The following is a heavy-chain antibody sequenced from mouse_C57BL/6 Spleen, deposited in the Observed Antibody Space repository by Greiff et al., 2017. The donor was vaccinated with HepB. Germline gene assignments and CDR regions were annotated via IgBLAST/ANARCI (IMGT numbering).Heavy chain of an antibody. J-gene: IGHJ1*03. CDR2: INHNNGGT. D-gene: IGHD1-1*01. CDR3: ARSIYYYGSSSSYWYFDV. Sequence: VQLQQSGPELVKPGASVKIPCKASGYTFTDYNMDWVKQSHGKSLEWIGDINHNNGGTIYNQKFKGKATLTVDKSSSTVYMELRSLTSEDTAVYYCARSIYYYGSSSSYWYFDVWGTGTTVTVSS. V-gene: IGHV1-18*01. CDR1: GYTFTDYN.